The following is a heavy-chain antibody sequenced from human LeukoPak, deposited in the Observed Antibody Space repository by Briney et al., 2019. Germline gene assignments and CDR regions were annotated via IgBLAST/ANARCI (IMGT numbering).Heavy chain of an antibody. CDR1: GYTFSNFP. J-gene: IGHJ4*02. D-gene: IGHD5-18*01. Sequence: GASVKVSCKASGYTFSNFPLTWVRQAPGQGLEWVGWISPSNGVKTYAQQFQGRVTLTTDTSTSTVYLDLRSLRSDDTALYYCRRGGYSYGSLRHWGQGTLFTVSS. V-gene: IGHV1-18*01. CDR3: RRGGYSYGSLRH. CDR2: ISPSNGVK.